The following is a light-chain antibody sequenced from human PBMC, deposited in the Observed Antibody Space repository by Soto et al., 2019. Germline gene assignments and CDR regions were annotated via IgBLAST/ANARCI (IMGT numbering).Light chain of an antibody. CDR2: GAS. Sequence: EIVLTQSPGTLSLSPGERATLSCRASQSVSSSYLACYQQKPGQAPRLLIYGASSRATGIPDRFSGSRSGSDFTLSISRLVPEDFVVDYCQHYGFSPGPTFGGGTKVEIK. CDR3: QHYGFSPGPT. V-gene: IGKV3-20*01. J-gene: IGKJ4*01. CDR1: QSVSSSY.